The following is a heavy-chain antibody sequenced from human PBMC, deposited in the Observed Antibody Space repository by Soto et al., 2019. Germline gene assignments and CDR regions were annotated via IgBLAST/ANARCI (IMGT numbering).Heavy chain of an antibody. CDR1: GGTFSSYA. CDR3: ARPYCSSTSCYAGGGFDP. CDR2: IIPIFGTA. J-gene: IGHJ5*02. Sequence: QVQLVQSGAEVKKPGSSVKVSCKASGGTFSSYAISWMRQAPGQGLEWMGGIIPIFGTANYAQKFQGRVTITADESTSTAYMELSSLRSEDTAVYYCARPYCSSTSCYAGGGFDPWGQGTLVTVSS. D-gene: IGHD2-2*01. V-gene: IGHV1-69*01.